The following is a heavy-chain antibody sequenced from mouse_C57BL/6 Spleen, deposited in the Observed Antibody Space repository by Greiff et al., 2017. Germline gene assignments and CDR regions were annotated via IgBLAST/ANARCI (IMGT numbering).Heavy chain of an antibody. Sequence: QVQLQQPGAELVRPGSSVKLSCKASGYTFTSYWMHWVKQRPIQGLEWIGNIDPSDSETHYNQKFKDKATLTVDKSSSTAYMQLSSLTAEDSAVYYCARSEGLGSLDYWGQGTTLTVSS. CDR2: IDPSDSET. CDR3: ARSEGLGSLDY. V-gene: IGHV1-52*01. CDR1: GYTFTSYW. J-gene: IGHJ2*01. D-gene: IGHD3-3*01.